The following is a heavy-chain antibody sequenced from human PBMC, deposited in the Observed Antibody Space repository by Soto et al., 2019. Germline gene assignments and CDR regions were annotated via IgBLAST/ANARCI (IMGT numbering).Heavy chain of an antibody. J-gene: IGHJ6*02. D-gene: IGHD2-2*01. CDR2: IIPIFGTA. Sequence: QVQLVQSGAEVKKPGSSVKVSCKASGGTFSSYAISWVRQAPGQGLEWMGGIIPIFGTANYAQKFQGRVTITADKSTSTAYMELSSLRSEDTAVYYGATPGDIVVVPAARYGMDVWGQGTTVTVSS. CDR1: GGTFSSYA. V-gene: IGHV1-69*06. CDR3: ATPGDIVVVPAARYGMDV.